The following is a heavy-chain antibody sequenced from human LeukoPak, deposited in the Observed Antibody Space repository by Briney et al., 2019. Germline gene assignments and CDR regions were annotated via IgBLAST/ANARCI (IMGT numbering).Heavy chain of an antibody. CDR2: IIPIFGTA. CDR1: GGTFSSYA. D-gene: IGHD6-13*01. Sequence: SVKVSCKASGGTFSSYAISWVRQAPGQGLEWMGGIIPIFGTADYAQKFQGRVTITADESTSTAYMELSSLRSEDTAVYYCAKVMNSSSFFQRRGQFRFGAFDIWGQGTMVTVSS. V-gene: IGHV1-69*13. J-gene: IGHJ3*02. CDR3: AKVMNSSSFFQRRGQFRFGAFDI.